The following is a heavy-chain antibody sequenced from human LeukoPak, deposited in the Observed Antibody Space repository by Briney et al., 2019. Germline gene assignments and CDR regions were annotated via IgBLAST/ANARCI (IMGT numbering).Heavy chain of an antibody. CDR3: ARGGYYYDTY. D-gene: IGHD3-22*01. CDR2: IYYSGST. CDR1: GGSVSSGSYY. J-gene: IGHJ4*02. Sequence: SETLSLTCTVSGGSVSSGSYYWSWIRQPPGKGLEWIGYIYYSGSTYYNPSLKSRVTISVDTSKNQFSLKLSSVTAADTAVYYCARGGYYYDTYWGQGTLVTVSS. V-gene: IGHV4-30-4*01.